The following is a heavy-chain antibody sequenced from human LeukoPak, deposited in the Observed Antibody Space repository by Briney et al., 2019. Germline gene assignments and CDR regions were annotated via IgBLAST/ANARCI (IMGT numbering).Heavy chain of an antibody. CDR3: RITMVRGDPVVGAFDI. CDR2: IYHSGST. J-gene: IGHJ3*02. D-gene: IGHD3-10*01. V-gene: IGHV4-4*02. Sequence: SSETLSLTCAVSGGSISSSNWWSWVRQPPGKGLEWIGEIYHSGSTNYNPSLKSRVTISVDKSKNQFSLKLSSVTAADTAVYYCRITMVRGDPVVGAFDIWGQGTMVTVSS. CDR1: GGSISSSNW.